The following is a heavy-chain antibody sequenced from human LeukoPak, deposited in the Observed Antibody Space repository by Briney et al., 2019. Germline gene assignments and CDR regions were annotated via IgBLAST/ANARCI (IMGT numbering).Heavy chain of an antibody. J-gene: IGHJ4*02. CDR1: GFTSSAFC. Sequence: PGGSLRLSCVASGFTSSAFCMSWVRQAPGKGLEWVSAISGSGGSTYYADSVKGRFTISRDNSKNTLYLQMNSLRAEDTAVYYCAKMEGSDYYDSSGPPFDYWGQGTLVTVSS. CDR3: AKMEGSDYYDSSGPPFDY. V-gene: IGHV3-23*01. CDR2: ISGSGGST. D-gene: IGHD3-22*01.